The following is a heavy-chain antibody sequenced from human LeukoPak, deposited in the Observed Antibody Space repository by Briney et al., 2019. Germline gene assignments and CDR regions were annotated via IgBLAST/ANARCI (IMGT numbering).Heavy chain of an antibody. CDR1: GGTFSSYA. CDR2: IIPIFGTA. Sequence: ASVKVSCKASGGTFSSYAISWVRQAPGQGLEWMGGIIPIFGTANYAQKFQGRVTITADASTSTAYMELSSLRSEDTAVYYCARGRRLRSLSFPFDYWGQGTLVTVSS. J-gene: IGHJ4*02. D-gene: IGHD5-12*01. V-gene: IGHV1-69*13. CDR3: ARGRRLRSLSFPFDY.